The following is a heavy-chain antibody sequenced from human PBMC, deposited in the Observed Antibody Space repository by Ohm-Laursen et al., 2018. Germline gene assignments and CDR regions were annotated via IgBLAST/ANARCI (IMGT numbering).Heavy chain of an antibody. CDR2: IGSSGGTI. CDR3: ARDSYVGDNGIDY. J-gene: IGHJ4*02. V-gene: IGHV3-48*03. Sequence: SLRLSCTASGFTFSTYEMNWVRQGPGKGLEWVSYIGSSGGTIYYANSVKGRFTISRDNAKNSLYLQMDSLRVEDTAVYYCARDSYVGDNGIDYWGQGTLVTVSS. CDR1: GFTFSTYE. D-gene: IGHD3-16*01.